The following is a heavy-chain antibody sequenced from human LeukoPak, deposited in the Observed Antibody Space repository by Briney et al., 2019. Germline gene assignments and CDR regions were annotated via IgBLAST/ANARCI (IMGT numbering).Heavy chain of an antibody. CDR3: AGYHIVVVTAINGGPDAFDI. D-gene: IGHD2-21*02. Sequence: SQTLSLTCAVSGGSISSGGYSWSWIRQPPGQGLEWIGYIYHSGSTYYNPSLKSRVTISVDTSKNQFSLKLSSVTAADTAVYYCAGYHIVVVTAINGGPDAFDIWGQGTMVTVSS. CDR1: GGSISSGGYS. J-gene: IGHJ3*02. V-gene: IGHV4-30-2*01. CDR2: IYHSGST.